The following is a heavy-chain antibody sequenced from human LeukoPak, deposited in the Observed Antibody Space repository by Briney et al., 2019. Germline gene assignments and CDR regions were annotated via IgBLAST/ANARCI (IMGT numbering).Heavy chain of an antibody. CDR2: INHSGST. CDR1: GGSFSGYY. J-gene: IGHJ4*02. V-gene: IGHV4-34*01. Sequence: SETLSLTCAVYGGSFSGYYWSWIRQPPGKGLEWIGEINHSGSTNYNPSLKSRVTISVDTSKNQFSLKLSSVTAADTAVYYCARGRRAAAGPNDYWGQGTPVTVSS. D-gene: IGHD6-13*01. CDR3: ARGRRAAAGPNDY.